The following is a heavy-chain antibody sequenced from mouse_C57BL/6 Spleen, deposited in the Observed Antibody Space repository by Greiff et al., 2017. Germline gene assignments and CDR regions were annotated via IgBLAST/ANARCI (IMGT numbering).Heavy chain of an antibody. V-gene: IGHV3-6*01. CDR1: GYSITSGYY. CDR2: ISYDGSN. J-gene: IGHJ4*01. Sequence: EVKLQESGPGLVKPSQSLSLTCSVTGYSITSGYYWNWIRQFPGNKLEWMGYISYDGSNNYNPSLKNRISITRDTSKNQFFLKLNSVTTEDTATYYCARGGGNAMDYWGQGTSVTVSS. CDR3: ARGGGNAMDY.